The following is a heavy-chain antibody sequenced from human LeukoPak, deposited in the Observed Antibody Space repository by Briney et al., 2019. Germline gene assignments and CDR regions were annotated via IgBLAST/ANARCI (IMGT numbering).Heavy chain of an antibody. CDR2: IYYSGST. CDR3: ARQVWDSGYDLDY. J-gene: IGHJ4*02. V-gene: IGHV4-39*01. CDR1: GGSISSSSYY. D-gene: IGHD5-12*01. Sequence: PSETLSLTCPVSGGSISSSSYYWGWIRQPPGKGLEWIGSIYYSGSTYYNPSLKSRVTISVDTSKNQFSLKLSSVTAADTAVYYCARQVWDSGYDLDYWGQGTLVTVSS.